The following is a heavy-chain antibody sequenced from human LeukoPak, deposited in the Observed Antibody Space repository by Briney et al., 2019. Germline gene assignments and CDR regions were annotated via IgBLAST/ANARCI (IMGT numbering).Heavy chain of an antibody. CDR3: ARRSHCTGDSCYPV. V-gene: IGHV4-39*01. CDR1: GDSMTSSNHY. CDR2: SYYGGST. D-gene: IGHD2-15*01. J-gene: IGHJ6*02. Sequence: PSETLSLTCTVSGDSMTSSNHYWVWIRQPPGKGLEWIGRSYYGGSTYYNPSLKSRVTISQDTSKNQFSLKVNTVTAADTAVYHCARRSHCTGDSCYPVWGQGTTVTVSS.